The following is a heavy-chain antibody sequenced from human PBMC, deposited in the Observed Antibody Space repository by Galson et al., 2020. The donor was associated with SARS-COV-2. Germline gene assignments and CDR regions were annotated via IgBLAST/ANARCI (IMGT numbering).Heavy chain of an antibody. D-gene: IGHD3-22*01. CDR1: GFTFSSYG. CDR3: AKALEVTMIVVVLGDDAFDI. CDR2: ISYDGSNK. V-gene: IGHV3-30*18. Sequence: GGSLRLSCAASGFTFSSYGMHWVRQAPGKGLEWVAVISYDGSNKYYADSVKGRFTISRDNSKNTLYLQMNSLRAEDTALYYCAKALEVTMIVVVLGDDAFDIWGQGTMVTVSS. J-gene: IGHJ3*02.